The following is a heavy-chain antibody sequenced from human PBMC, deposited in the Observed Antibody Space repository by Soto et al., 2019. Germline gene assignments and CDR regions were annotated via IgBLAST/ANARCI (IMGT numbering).Heavy chain of an antibody. Sequence: EVQLVESGGDLVQRGGSLILSCAASGFPFSSDWMHWVRHTPGKGLDWVARISGDGVTTHYADYVTGRFTVSRDNAKYTLYLQISGLRAADTAVYYCTREYYALLTGYDTDYWGQGALVSVSS. CDR3: TREYYALLTGYDTDY. J-gene: IGHJ4*02. V-gene: IGHV3-74*01. D-gene: IGHD3-9*01. CDR1: GFPFSSDW. CDR2: ISGDGVTT.